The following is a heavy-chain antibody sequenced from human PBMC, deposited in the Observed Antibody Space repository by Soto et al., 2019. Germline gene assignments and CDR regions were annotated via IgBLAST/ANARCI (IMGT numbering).Heavy chain of an antibody. J-gene: IGHJ6*02. Sequence: GASLKVSCKASGGTFSSYAISWVRQAPGQGLEWMGGIIPIFGTANYAQKFQGRVTITADESTSTAYMELSSLRSEDTAVYYCARNMYSSSWSEYYYYYYGMDVWGQGTTVTVSS. D-gene: IGHD6-13*01. CDR2: IIPIFGTA. V-gene: IGHV1-69*13. CDR1: GGTFSSYA. CDR3: ARNMYSSSWSEYYYYYYGMDV.